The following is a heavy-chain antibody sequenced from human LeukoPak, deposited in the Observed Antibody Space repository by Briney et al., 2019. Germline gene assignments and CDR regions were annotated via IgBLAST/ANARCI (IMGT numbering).Heavy chain of an antibody. CDR2: IIPIFGTA. CDR1: GGTFSSYA. V-gene: IGHV1-69*05. J-gene: IGHJ5*02. D-gene: IGHD1-26*01. CDR3: ARDQSGEWELLSGWWFDP. Sequence: SVKVSCKASGGTFSSYAISWVRQAPGQGLEWMGGIIPIFGTANYAQKFQGRVTVTRDMSTSTVYMELSSLRSEDTAVYYCARDQSGEWELLSGWWFDPWGQGTLVTVSS.